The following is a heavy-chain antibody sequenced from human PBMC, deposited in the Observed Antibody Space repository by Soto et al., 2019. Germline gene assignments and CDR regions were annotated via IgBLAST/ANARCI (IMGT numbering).Heavy chain of an antibody. D-gene: IGHD3-22*01. CDR3: ASLGGLRHYDSSGGYGMDV. J-gene: IGHJ6*02. CDR2: MNPNSGNT. CDR1: GYIFTSYD. Sequence: SVKVSCKASGYIFTSYDINWVRQATVQGLEWMGWMNPNSGNTGYAQKFQGRVTMTRNTSISTAYMELSSLRSEDTAVYYCASLGGLRHYDSSGGYGMDVWGQGTTVTVSS. V-gene: IGHV1-8*01.